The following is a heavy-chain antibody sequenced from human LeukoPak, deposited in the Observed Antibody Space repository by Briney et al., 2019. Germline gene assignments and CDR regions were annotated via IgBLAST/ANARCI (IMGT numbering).Heavy chain of an antibody. CDR2: IYSGGST. D-gene: IGHD5-18*01. Sequence: PGGSLRLSCAASGFIFSNYAMSWVRQAPGKGLEWVSVIYSGGSTYYADSVKGRFTISRDNSKNTLYLQMNSLRAEDTAVYYCARGVGDAPAMVTLRYYYYYYYMDVWGKGTTVTVSS. CDR1: GFIFSNYA. J-gene: IGHJ6*03. V-gene: IGHV3-53*01. CDR3: ARGVGDAPAMVTLRYYYYYYYMDV.